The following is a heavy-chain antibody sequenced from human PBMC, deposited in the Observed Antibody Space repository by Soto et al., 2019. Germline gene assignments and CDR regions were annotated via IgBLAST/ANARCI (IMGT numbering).Heavy chain of an antibody. D-gene: IGHD3-22*01. Sequence: QVQLVQSGAEVRKPGASVKVSCKASGYTFTTYDINWVRQATGQELEWMGWMNPNSGNTVYAQKFQGRVTMTRNTSINTAYMELTSLTSDDTAVYYCARYHYYYCMDVWGQGTTVTVSS. V-gene: IGHV1-8*01. CDR2: MNPNSGNT. CDR3: ARYHYYYCMDV. J-gene: IGHJ6*02. CDR1: GYTFTTYD.